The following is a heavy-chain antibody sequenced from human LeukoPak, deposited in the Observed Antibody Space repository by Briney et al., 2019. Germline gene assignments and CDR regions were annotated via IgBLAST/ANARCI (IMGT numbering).Heavy chain of an antibody. D-gene: IGHD3-3*01. Sequence: ASVKVSCKASGYTFTSYGISWVRQAPGQGLEWMGWISAYNGNTNYAQKLRGRVTMTTDTSTSTAYMELRSLRSDDTAVYYCARDHYDFWSGYYFTPVGPQYYFDYWGQGTLVTVSS. CDR3: ARDHYDFWSGYYFTPVGPQYYFDY. CDR1: GYTFTSYG. V-gene: IGHV1-18*01. J-gene: IGHJ4*02. CDR2: ISAYNGNT.